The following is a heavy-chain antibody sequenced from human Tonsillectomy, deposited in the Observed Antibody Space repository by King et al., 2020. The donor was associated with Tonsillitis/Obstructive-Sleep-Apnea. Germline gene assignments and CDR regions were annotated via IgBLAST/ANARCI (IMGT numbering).Heavy chain of an antibody. D-gene: IGHD3-3*01. V-gene: IGHV3-30*04. CDR3: ARETRGEYYDFWSGPKSGYMDV. Sequence: VQLVESGGGVVQPGRSLRLSCAASGLTFSSYAMHWVRQAPGKGLEWVAVISYDGSNKYYADSVKGRFTISRDNSKNTLYLQMNSLRAEDTAVYYCARETRGEYYDFWSGPKSGYMDVWGEGTPVTVSS. CDR1: GLTFSSYA. J-gene: IGHJ6*03. CDR2: ISYDGSNK.